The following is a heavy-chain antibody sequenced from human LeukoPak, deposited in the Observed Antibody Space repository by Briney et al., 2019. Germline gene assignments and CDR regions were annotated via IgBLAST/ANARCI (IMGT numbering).Heavy chain of an antibody. Sequence: SETLSLTCGVSGGSISSTNWWTWVRQPPGEGLEWIGEVHLSGRTDYNPSLESRVTMSVDMSENHISLKPTSVTAADTAVYYCAREGGPYRPLDYSGQGTLVTVSS. J-gene: IGHJ4*02. CDR3: AREGGPYRPLDY. CDR1: GGSISSTNW. V-gene: IGHV4-4*02. CDR2: VHLSGRT.